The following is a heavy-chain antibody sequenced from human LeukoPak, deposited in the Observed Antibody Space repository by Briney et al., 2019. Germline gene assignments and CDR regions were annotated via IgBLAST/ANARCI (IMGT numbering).Heavy chain of an antibody. J-gene: IGHJ4*02. CDR3: AKPWQAYFDY. Sequence: PGGSLRLSCAASGFTFSSYGMHWVRQAPGKGLEWVAVISYDGSNKYYADSVKGRFTISRDNSKNTLYLQMNSLRAEDTAVYYCAKPWQAYFDYWGQGTLVTVSS. CDR1: GFTFSSYG. CDR2: ISYDGSNK. V-gene: IGHV3-30*18.